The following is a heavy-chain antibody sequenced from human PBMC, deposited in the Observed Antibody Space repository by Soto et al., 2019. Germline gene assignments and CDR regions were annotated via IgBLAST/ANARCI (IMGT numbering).Heavy chain of an antibody. CDR1: GFTFASYA. CDR3: AKDAVPGDGVWLMDH. D-gene: IGHD4-17*01. V-gene: IGHV3-23*01. J-gene: IGHJ4*02. Sequence: VKLLESGGGLVQPGGSLRLSCAGSGFTFASYAMTWVRQAPGKGLESVAGLYGNSGGIQYSDSVKGRFTISRDNSKNIVYLQMNSLRVEDTAVYFCAKDAVPGDGVWLMDHWGQGTLVTVSS. CDR2: LYGNSGGI.